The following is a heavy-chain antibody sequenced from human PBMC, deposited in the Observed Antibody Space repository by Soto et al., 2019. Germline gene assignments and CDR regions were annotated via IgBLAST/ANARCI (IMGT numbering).Heavy chain of an antibody. CDR3: ARDRLALYNWNSWFDP. J-gene: IGHJ5*02. V-gene: IGHV3-20*01. D-gene: IGHD1-7*01. CDR1: GFTFDDYG. Sequence: GGSLRLSCAASGFTFDDYGMSWVRQAPGKGLEWVSGINWNGGSTGYADSVKGRFTISRDNAKNSLYLQMNSLRAEDTALYHCARDRLALYNWNSWFDPWGQGTLVTVSS. CDR2: INWNGGST.